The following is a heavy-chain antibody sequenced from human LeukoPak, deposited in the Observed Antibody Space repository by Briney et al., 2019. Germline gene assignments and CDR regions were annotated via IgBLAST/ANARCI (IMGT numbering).Heavy chain of an antibody. J-gene: IGHJ4*02. CDR1: GFSFSEYW. V-gene: IGHV3-7*03. Sequence: GGSLRLSCEGSGFSFSEYWMSWVRQAPGKGLEWVASVKQGGREKYYVDSVKGRFAISRDNPRNTLYLQMNSLRAEDTAVYCAKRGGVIRVILVGFHKEAYYFDSWGQGALVTVSS. CDR2: VKQGGREK. D-gene: IGHD2-8*02. CDR3: AKRGGVIRVILVGFHKEAYYFDS.